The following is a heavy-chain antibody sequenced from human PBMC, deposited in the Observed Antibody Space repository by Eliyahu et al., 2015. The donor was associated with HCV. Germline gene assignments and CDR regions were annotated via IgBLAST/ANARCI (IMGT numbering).Heavy chain of an antibody. J-gene: IGHJ4*02. Sequence: QVQLVESGXGVVQSEKSLRLSCAASGFXFXSYGMHWVXXAPGKGLEWVAVISFDGSNKYYADSVKGRXTXXRDNSKNTLYLQMNSLRXEDTAVYYCARDLHRLSNFWTGYYRPNYYFDYWGQGTLVTVSS. V-gene: IGHV3-30-3*01. CDR3: ARDLHRLSNFWTGYYRPNYYFDY. CDR1: GFXFXSYG. CDR2: ISFDGSNK. D-gene: IGHD3/OR15-3a*01.